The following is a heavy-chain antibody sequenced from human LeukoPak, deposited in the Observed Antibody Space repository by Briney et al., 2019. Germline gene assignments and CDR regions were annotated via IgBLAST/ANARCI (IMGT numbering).Heavy chain of an antibody. CDR1: GFTFSSYG. D-gene: IGHD4-17*01. CDR2: IRYDGSNK. CDR3: AIGLGLYGSYYYYMDV. Sequence: GGSLRLSCAASGFTFSSYGMHWVRQAPGKGLEWVAFIRYDGSNKYYADSVKGRFTISRDNSKNTLYLQMNSLRAEDTAVYYCAIGLGLYGSYYYYMDVWGKGTTVTVSS. V-gene: IGHV3-30*02. J-gene: IGHJ6*03.